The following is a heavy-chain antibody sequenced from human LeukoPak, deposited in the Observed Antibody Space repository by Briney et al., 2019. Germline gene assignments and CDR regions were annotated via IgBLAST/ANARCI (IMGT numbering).Heavy chain of an antibody. CDR2: INHSGST. CDR1: GGSFSGYY. J-gene: IGHJ4*02. V-gene: IGHV4-34*01. CDR3: ARGRIYDFWRRAFIDY. D-gene: IGHD3-3*01. Sequence: LETLSLTCAVYGGSFSGYYWSWIRQPPGKGLEWIGEINHSGSTNYNPSLKSRVTISVDTSKNQFSLKLSSVTAADTAVYYCARGRIYDFWRRAFIDYWGQGTLVTVSS.